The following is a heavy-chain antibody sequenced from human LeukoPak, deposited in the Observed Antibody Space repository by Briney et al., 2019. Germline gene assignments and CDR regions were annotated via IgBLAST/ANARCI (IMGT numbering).Heavy chain of an antibody. CDR2: ISWNSGSI. CDR1: GFTFDDYA. V-gene: IGHV3-9*01. Sequence: GGSLRLSCAASGFTFDDYAMHWVRQAPGKGLEWVSGISWNSGSIGYADSVKGRFTISGDNAKNSLYLQMNSLRAGDTALYYCAKDMGYSYGDHFDYWGQGTLVTVSS. CDR3: AKDMGYSYGDHFDY. D-gene: IGHD5-18*01. J-gene: IGHJ4*02.